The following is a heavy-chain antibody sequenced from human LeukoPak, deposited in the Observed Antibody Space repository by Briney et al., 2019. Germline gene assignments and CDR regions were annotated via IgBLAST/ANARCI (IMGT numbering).Heavy chain of an antibody. D-gene: IGHD2-15*01. CDR3: ARVVGYCSGGSCYSGHNWFDP. CDR2: INHSGST. CDR1: GGSFSGYY. V-gene: IGHV4-34*01. Sequence: SETLSLTCAVYGGSFSGYYWSWIRQPPGKGLEWIGEINHSGSTNYNPSLKSRVTISVDTSKNQFSLKLSSVTAADTAVYYCARVVGYCSGGSCYSGHNWFDPWGQGTLVTVSS. J-gene: IGHJ5*02.